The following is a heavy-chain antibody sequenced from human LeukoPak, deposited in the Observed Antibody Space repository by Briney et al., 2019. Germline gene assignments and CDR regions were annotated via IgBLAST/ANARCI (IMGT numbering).Heavy chain of an antibody. CDR3: ASTAYCGGDCSIPLFDY. D-gene: IGHD2-21*02. J-gene: IGHJ4*02. CDR1: GGTFSSCA. Sequence: SVKVSCKASGGTFSSCAISWVRQAPGQGLEWMGGIIPIFGTANYAQKFQGRVTITADESTSTAYMELSSLRSEDTAVYYCASTAYCGGDCSIPLFDYWGQGTLVTVSS. CDR2: IIPIFGTA. V-gene: IGHV1-69*13.